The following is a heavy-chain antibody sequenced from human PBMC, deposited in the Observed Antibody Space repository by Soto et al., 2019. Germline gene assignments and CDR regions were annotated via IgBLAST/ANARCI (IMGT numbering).Heavy chain of an antibody. V-gene: IGHV4-59*01. Sequence: QVQLQESGPGLVKPSETLSLTCTVSGGSISSYYWSWIRQPPGKGLEWIGYIYYSGSTNYNPSLNIRVTISVDTSKNQFSLKLSSVTAADTAVYYCARLEYSSGWYRFGYWGQGTLVTVSS. J-gene: IGHJ4*02. D-gene: IGHD6-19*01. CDR1: GGSISSYY. CDR3: ARLEYSSGWYRFGY. CDR2: IYYSGST.